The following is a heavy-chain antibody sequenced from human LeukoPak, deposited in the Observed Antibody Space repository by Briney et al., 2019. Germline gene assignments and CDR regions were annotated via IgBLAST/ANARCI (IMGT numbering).Heavy chain of an antibody. CDR2: IFHSGVT. Sequence: SQTLSLTCTVSSDSITNVNYFWTWIRQPPGQGLEWIGYIFHSGVTHYNPSLTNRLTMSVDTSKNQFSLSLTSVTAADTAVYYCATYLNRNFKFEYWGRGTLVTVSS. CDR3: ATYLNRNFKFEY. V-gene: IGHV4-30-4*08. D-gene: IGHD2-21*01. CDR1: SDSITNVNYF. J-gene: IGHJ4*02.